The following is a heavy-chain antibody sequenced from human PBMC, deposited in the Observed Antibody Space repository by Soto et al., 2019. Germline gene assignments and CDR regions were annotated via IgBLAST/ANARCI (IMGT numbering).Heavy chain of an antibody. Sequence: VQLVQSGAEVKKPGASVKVSCKASGYTFVNYEINWVRQATGQGLEWLGWMNPHSGDTFYAQNFQGRVTMTRNTSITTACMELNSLKSEDTAVYYCARQQAMDYWGQGTLVTVSS. J-gene: IGHJ4*02. CDR2: MNPHSGDT. V-gene: IGHV1-8*01. CDR3: ARQQAMDY. CDR1: GYTFVNYE.